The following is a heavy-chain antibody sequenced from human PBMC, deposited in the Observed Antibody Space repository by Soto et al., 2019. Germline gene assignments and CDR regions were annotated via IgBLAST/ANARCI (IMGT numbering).Heavy chain of an antibody. J-gene: IGHJ2*01. CDR1: QFPFSTFT. CDR3: ARIPVGAAGWHFDL. CDR2: ISRGSDYI. V-gene: IGHV3-21*01. Sequence: EVQLVESGGGLAKPGGSLRLTCAAYQFPFSTFTMTWVRQAPGKGLEWVSSISRGSDYIFYADSVKDRFIISRDNAKNSLFLQMNSLRAEDTAEYYCARIPVGAAGWHFDLWGRGTLVTVSS. D-gene: IGHD1-26*01.